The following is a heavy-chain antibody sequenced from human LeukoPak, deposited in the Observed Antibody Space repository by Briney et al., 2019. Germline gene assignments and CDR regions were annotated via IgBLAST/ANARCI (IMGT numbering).Heavy chain of an antibody. V-gene: IGHV4-59*08. CDR3: AGQAVIIPTATEWPWFDP. D-gene: IGHD2-15*01. CDR1: GATIKTYY. Sequence: SETLSLTCTVSGATIKTYYWSWIRQSPGKGLEWIANIHYAGSTNYNPSLKSRVTISVDLSKNHFSLKLSSVTAADTAVYYCAGQAVIIPTATEWPWFDPWGQGTLVAVSS. CDR2: IHYAGST. J-gene: IGHJ5*02.